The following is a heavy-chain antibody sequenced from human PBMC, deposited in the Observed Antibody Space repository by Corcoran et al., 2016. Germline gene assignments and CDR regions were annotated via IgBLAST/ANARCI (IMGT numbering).Heavy chain of an antibody. D-gene: IGHD6-13*01. CDR3: ARGSSWPQGYFDL. Sequence: QVQLQQSGPGLVKPSQTLSLTCAISGDSVSSNSAVWNWVRQSPSSGLEWLGRTYYRSKWYNDYAVSVESRVTINPDTSNNQFSLQLNSVTPEDTAVYYCARGSSWPQGYFDLWGRGTLVTGSS. CDR2: TYYRSKWYN. J-gene: IGHJ2*01. CDR1: GDSVSSNSAV. V-gene: IGHV6-1*01.